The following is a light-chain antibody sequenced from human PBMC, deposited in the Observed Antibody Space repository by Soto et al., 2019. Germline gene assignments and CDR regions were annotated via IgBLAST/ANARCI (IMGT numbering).Light chain of an antibody. V-gene: IGKV3-15*01. Sequence: EIVVTQSPATLSVSPGERATLSCRASQSVGNNFAWYQQKPGQAPRLLIFATSTRATGVPARFSGSGSGTDFTLTISSLRSEDFAVYYCQQYGDWPLTFGGGAKVEIE. J-gene: IGKJ4*01. CDR2: ATS. CDR3: QQYGDWPLT. CDR1: QSVGNN.